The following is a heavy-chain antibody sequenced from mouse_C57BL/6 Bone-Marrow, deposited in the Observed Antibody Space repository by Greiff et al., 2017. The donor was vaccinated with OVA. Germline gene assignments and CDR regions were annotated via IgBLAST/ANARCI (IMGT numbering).Heavy chain of an antibody. CDR2: INPNYGTT. Sequence: VQLQQSGPELVKPGASVKISCKASGYSFTDYNMNWVKQSNGKSLEWIGVINPNYGTTSYNQKFKGKATLTVDQSSSTAYMQLNSLTSEDSAVYYCARRGLLRSQLRDYAMDYWGQGTSVTVSS. V-gene: IGHV1-39*01. CDR3: ARRGLLRSQLRDYAMDY. J-gene: IGHJ4*01. CDR1: GYSFTDYN. D-gene: IGHD1-1*01.